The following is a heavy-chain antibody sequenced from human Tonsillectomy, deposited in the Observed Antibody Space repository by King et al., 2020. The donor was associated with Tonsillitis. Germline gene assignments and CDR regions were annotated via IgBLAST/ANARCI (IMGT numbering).Heavy chain of an antibody. Sequence: VQLVESGGGLVQPGRSLRLSCAASGFTFDDYAMHWVRQAPGKGLEWVSGISWNSGSIGYADSVKGRFTISRDNAKNSLYLQMNSLRAEDTALYYCAKDMAYCGGDCYSEGGAFVIWGQGTMVTVSS. J-gene: IGHJ3*02. D-gene: IGHD2-21*01. V-gene: IGHV3-9*01. CDR1: GFTFDDYA. CDR3: AKDMAYCGGDCYSEGGAFVI. CDR2: ISWNSGSI.